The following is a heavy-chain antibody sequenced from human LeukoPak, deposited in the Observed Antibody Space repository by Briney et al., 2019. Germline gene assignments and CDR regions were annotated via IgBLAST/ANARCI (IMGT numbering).Heavy chain of an antibody. CDR3: ARKLSYYYGTAFGY. CDR1: GGSISGYY. Sequence: SSETLSLTCTVSGGSISGYYWSWIRQPPGKGLEWIGEVNHSGSTNYNPSLKSRVTISVDTSKNQFSLKLSSVTAADTAVYYCARKLSYYYGTAFGYWGQGTLVTVSS. CDR2: VNHSGST. V-gene: IGHV4-34*01. J-gene: IGHJ4*02. D-gene: IGHD3-10*01.